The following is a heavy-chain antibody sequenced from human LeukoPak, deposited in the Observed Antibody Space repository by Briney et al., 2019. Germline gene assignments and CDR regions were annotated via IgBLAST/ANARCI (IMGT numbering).Heavy chain of an antibody. Sequence: SETLSLTCAVYGGSFSGYYWSWIRQPPGKGLEWIGSMYYSGSTYYNPSLKSRLIISVDTSKNQFSLKLSSVTAADTAVYYCTRAASSGPLFTYHMDVWGKGTTVAVSS. J-gene: IGHJ6*03. D-gene: IGHD3-22*01. CDR1: GGSFSGYY. CDR2: MYYSGST. V-gene: IGHV4-34*01. CDR3: TRAASSGPLFTYHMDV.